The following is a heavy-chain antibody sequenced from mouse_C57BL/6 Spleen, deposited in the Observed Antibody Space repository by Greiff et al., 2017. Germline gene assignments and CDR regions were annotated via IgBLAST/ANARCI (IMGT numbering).Heavy chain of an antibody. Sequence: QVQLQQPGTELVKPGASVTLSCKASGYTFTSYWMHWVKQRPGQGLEWIGNINPSNGGTNYNEKFKSKATLTVDKSSSTAYMQLSSLTSEDSAVYYCARSWGYYYGSNYFDYWGQGTTLTVSS. CDR3: ARSWGYYYGSNYFDY. J-gene: IGHJ2*01. CDR2: INPSNGGT. D-gene: IGHD1-1*01. CDR1: GYTFTSYW. V-gene: IGHV1-53*01.